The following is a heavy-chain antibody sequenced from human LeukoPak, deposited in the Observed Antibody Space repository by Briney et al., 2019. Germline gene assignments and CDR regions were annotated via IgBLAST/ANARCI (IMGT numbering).Heavy chain of an antibody. D-gene: IGHD1-26*01. CDR2: ISSSSSTI. V-gene: IGHV3-48*01. J-gene: IGHJ4*02. CDR1: GFTFSSYS. CDR3: ARDNSGSYGGFDY. Sequence: PGGSLRLSCAASGFTFSSYSMNWVRQAPGKGLEWVSYISSSSSTIYYADSVKGRFTISRDNAKNSLYLQMNSLRAEDTAVYYCARDNSGSYGGFDYWGQGTLVTVSS.